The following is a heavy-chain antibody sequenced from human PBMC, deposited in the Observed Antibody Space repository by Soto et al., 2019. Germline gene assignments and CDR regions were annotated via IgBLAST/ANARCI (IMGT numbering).Heavy chain of an antibody. CDR1: VFTFISYS. CDR2: ISSSSSYI. CDR3: ARDLKGSSSSLYYYYGMDV. D-gene: IGHD6-6*01. Sequence: GWSLRLACASSVFTFISYSMNWVRQAPGKGLAWVSSISSSSSYIYYADSVKGRFTISRDNAKNSLYLQMNSLRAGDTAVYYCARDLKGSSSSLYYYYGMDVWGQGTTVTVSS. V-gene: IGHV3-21*01. J-gene: IGHJ6*02.